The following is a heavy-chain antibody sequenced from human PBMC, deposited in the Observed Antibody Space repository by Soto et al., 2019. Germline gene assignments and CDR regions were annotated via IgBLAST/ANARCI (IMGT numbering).Heavy chain of an antibody. V-gene: IGHV1-3*01. J-gene: IGHJ3*02. D-gene: IGHD2-15*01. CDR3: ARAAGIVVVVAATPGAFDI. Sequence: ASVKVSCKASGYTFTSYAMHWVRQAPGQRLEWMGWINAGNGNTKYSQKFQGRVTITRDTSASTAYMELSSLRSEDTAVYYCARAAGIVVVVAATPGAFDIWGQGTMVTVSS. CDR1: GYTFTSYA. CDR2: INAGNGNT.